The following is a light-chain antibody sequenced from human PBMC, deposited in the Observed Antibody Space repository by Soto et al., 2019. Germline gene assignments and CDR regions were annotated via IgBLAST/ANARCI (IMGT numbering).Light chain of an antibody. J-gene: IGLJ2*01. V-gene: IGLV1-44*01. CDR2: SNN. CDR3: AAWDDSLNGYVV. CDR1: SSNIGSNT. Sequence: QSVLTQPPSASRTPGQRVTISCSGSSSNIGSNTVNWYQQLPGTAPKLLIYSNNQRPSGVPDRFSGSKSGTSASLAISGLQSEDGADYYCAAWDDSLNGYVVFGGGTKLTVL.